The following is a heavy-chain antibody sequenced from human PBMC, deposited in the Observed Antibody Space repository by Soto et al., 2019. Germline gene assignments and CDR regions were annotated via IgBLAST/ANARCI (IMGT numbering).Heavy chain of an antibody. CDR3: AREPYHYDSSGYYDL. CDR2: IHYSGSN. Sequence: SETLSLTCTVSGGSTTSGGYYWNWIRQHPGKGLEWIGYIHYSGSNYHNPSLKSRVTMSVDTSKNQISLKLSSVSAADTAIYYCAREPYHYDSSGYYDLWGQGTPVTVSS. D-gene: IGHD3-22*01. CDR1: GGSTTSGGYY. J-gene: IGHJ4*02. V-gene: IGHV4-31*03.